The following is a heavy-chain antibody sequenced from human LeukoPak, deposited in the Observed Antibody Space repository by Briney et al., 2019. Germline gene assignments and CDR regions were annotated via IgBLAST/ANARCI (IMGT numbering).Heavy chain of an antibody. V-gene: IGHV4-59*01. CDR2: IYSSGST. Sequence: TSETLSLTCTVSGGSISSYYWSWIRQPPGKGLEWIGYIYSSGSTNYNPSLKSRLTISVDTSENQFSLKLSSVTAADTAVYYCARVAALGHFDYWGQGTLVTVSS. J-gene: IGHJ4*02. CDR3: ARVAALGHFDY. D-gene: IGHD3-16*01. CDR1: GGSISSYY.